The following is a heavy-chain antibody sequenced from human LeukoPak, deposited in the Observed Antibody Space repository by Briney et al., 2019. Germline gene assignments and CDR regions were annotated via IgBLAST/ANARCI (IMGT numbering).Heavy chain of an antibody. CDR3: VRHRTSPMTTFVDY. J-gene: IGHJ4*02. D-gene: IGHD4-11*01. CDR1: GFSLDTSGVG. Sequence: SGPSLVKPTQTLTLTCSFSGFSLDTSGVGVGWIRQPPGKALEWLALIYWDDDKRYRPSLKERLTITKDTSKNQVVLTVTTLDPADTATYYGVRHRTSPMTTFVDYWGQGTLVVVSA. CDR2: IYWDDDK. V-gene: IGHV2-5*02.